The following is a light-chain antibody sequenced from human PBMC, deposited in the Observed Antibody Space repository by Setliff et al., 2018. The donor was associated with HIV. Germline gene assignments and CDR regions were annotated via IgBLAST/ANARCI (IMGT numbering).Light chain of an antibody. Sequence: QSALAQPPSVSGSPGQSVTISCTGTSSDVGTYDCVSWYQQPPGTAPKLMIYEVNNRPSGVPDRFSGSKSGNTASLTISGLQTEDEADYYCSSYADTNNFVFGSGTKVTVL. V-gene: IGLV2-18*02. CDR1: SSDVGTYDC. CDR3: SSYADTNNFV. J-gene: IGLJ1*01. CDR2: EVN.